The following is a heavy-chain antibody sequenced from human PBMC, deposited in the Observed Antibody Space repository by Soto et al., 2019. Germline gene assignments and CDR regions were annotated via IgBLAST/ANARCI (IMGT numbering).Heavy chain of an antibody. CDR2: ISYDGSNK. V-gene: IGHV3-30*18. D-gene: IGHD3-10*01. CDR3: AKDLKNGRFGELLIFPVSPQKDYYYYGMDV. J-gene: IGHJ6*02. CDR1: GFTFSSYG. Sequence: QVQLVESGGGVVQPGRSLRLSCAASGFTFSSYGMHWVRQAPGKGLEWVAVISYDGSNKYYADSVKGRFTISRDNSKNTLYLPMNSLRAEDTAVYYCAKDLKNGRFGELLIFPVSPQKDYYYYGMDVWGQGTTVTVSS.